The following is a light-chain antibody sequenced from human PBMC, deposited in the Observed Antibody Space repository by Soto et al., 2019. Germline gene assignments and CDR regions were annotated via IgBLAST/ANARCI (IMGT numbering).Light chain of an antibody. CDR2: GTS. CDR1: QSLSSN. J-gene: IGKJ2*01. CDR3: QQYGKSPRT. Sequence: EIVLTQSPGTLSLSPGERAILSYRASQSLSSNLAWHQQKPGQAPRLLIYGTSNRATDMPDRFSGSGSGTDFTLSIRNLEPEDFAVYYCQQYGKSPRTFGQGTKVDIK. V-gene: IGKV3-20*01.